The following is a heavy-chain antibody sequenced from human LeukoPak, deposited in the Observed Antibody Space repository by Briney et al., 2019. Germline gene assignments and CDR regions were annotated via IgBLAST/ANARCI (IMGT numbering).Heavy chain of an antibody. J-gene: IGHJ4*02. D-gene: IGHD1-26*01. CDR2: IKTKTDGGTT. CDR1: GFTFTNAW. Sequence: GGSLRLSCAASGFTFTNAWMTWVRQAPGKGLEWVGRIKTKTDGGTTDYAAPVKGRFTISRDDSKNTLYLQMNSLKTEDTAVYYCTTVGIVGATTFDYWGQGTLVTVSS. CDR3: TTVGIVGATTFDY. V-gene: IGHV3-15*01.